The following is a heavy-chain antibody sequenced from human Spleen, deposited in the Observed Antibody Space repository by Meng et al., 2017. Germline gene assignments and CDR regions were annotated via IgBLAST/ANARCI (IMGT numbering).Heavy chain of an antibody. Sequence: GESLKISCAASGFTFSSYWMSWVRQAPGKGLEWVANIKQDGSEKYYVDSVKGRFTISRDNAKNSLYLQMNSLRAEDTAVYYCAREYYDFWSGYPFRYYGMDVWGQGTLVTVSS. CDR1: GFTFSSYW. J-gene: IGHJ6*02. V-gene: IGHV3-7*01. CDR3: AREYYDFWSGYPFRYYGMDV. CDR2: IKQDGSEK. D-gene: IGHD3-3*01.